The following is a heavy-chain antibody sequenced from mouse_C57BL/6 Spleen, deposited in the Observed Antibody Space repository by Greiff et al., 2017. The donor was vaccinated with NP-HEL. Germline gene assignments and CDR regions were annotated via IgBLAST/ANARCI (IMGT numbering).Heavy chain of an antibody. D-gene: IGHD5-1-1*01. CDR2: IYPGSGST. Sequence: VQLQQPGAELVKPGASVKMSCKASGYTFTSYWITWVKQRPGQGLEWIGDIYPGSGSTNYNEKFKSKATLTVDTSSSTAYMQLSSLTSEDSAVYYCAREGNNYGAWFAYWGQGTLVTVSA. V-gene: IGHV1-55*01. J-gene: IGHJ3*01. CDR1: GYTFTSYW. CDR3: AREGNNYGAWFAY.